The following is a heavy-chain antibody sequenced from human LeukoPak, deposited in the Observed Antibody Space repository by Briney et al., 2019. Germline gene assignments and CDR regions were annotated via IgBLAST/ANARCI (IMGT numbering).Heavy chain of an antibody. J-gene: IGHJ3*02. CDR1: GGTFSSYA. D-gene: IGHD3-22*01. Sequence: GASVKVSCKASGGTFSSYAISWVRQAPGQGLEWMGRIIPILGIANYAQKFQGRVTMTRNTSISTAYMELSSLRSEDTAVYYCAREGYYDSSGYYYAAFDIWGQGTMVTVSS. CDR2: IIPILGIA. CDR3: AREGYYDSSGYYYAAFDI. V-gene: IGHV1-69*04.